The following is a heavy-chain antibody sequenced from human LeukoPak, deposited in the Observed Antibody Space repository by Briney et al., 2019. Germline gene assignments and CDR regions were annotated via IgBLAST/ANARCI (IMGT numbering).Heavy chain of an antibody. CDR2: IYYSGST. V-gene: IGHV4-39*01. Sequence: SETLSLTCTVSGGSISSYYWSWIRQPPGKGLEWIGSIYYSGSTYYNPSLKSRVTISVDTPKNQFPLKLSSVTAADTAVYYCARHEGPYDFWSGYSLWGQGTLVTVSS. CDR1: GGSISSYY. J-gene: IGHJ4*02. CDR3: ARHEGPYDFWSGYSL. D-gene: IGHD3-3*01.